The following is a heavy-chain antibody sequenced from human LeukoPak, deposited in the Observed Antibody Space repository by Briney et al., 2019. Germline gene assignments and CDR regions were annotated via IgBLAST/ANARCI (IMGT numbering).Heavy chain of an antibody. CDR3: ARGGYYYDSSGYFLFGY. CDR1: GYTFTSYD. D-gene: IGHD3-22*01. Sequence: ASVKVSCKASGYTFTSYDINWVRQATGQGLEWMGWINPNSGGTNYAQKFQGRVTMTRDTSISTAYMELSRLRSDDTAVYYCARGGYYYDSSGYFLFGYWGQGTLVTVSS. V-gene: IGHV1-2*02. CDR2: INPNSGGT. J-gene: IGHJ4*02.